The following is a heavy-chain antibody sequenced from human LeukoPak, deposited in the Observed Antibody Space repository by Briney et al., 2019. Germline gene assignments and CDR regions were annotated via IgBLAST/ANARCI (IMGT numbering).Heavy chain of an antibody. D-gene: IGHD4-23*01. J-gene: IGHJ4*02. Sequence: KASETLSLTCAVYGGSFSGYYWSWIRQPPGKGLEWIGEINHSGSTNYNPSLKSRVTISVDTSKNQFSLKLSSVTAADTAVYYCARGWGTGGLDYWGQGTLVTVSS. CDR3: ARGWGTGGLDY. CDR1: GGSFSGYY. V-gene: IGHV4-34*01. CDR2: INHSGST.